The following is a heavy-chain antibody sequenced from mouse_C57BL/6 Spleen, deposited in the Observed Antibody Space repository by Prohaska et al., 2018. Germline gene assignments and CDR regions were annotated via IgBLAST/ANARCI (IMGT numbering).Heavy chain of an antibody. J-gene: IGHJ2*01. CDR3: TVYSNFSYFDY. CDR1: GYTFTSYW. D-gene: IGHD2-5*01. Sequence: EVQLQQSGTVLARPGASVKMSCKTSGYTFTSYWMHWVKQRPGQGLEWIGAIYPGNSDTSYNQKFKGKAKLTAVTSASTAYMELSSLTNEDSAVYYCTVYSNFSYFDYWGQGTTLTVSS. V-gene: IGHV1-5*01. CDR2: IYPGNSDT.